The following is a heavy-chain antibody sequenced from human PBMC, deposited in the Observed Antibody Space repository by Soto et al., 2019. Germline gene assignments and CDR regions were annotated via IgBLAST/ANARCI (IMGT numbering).Heavy chain of an antibody. CDR1: SGFISSNW. V-gene: IGHV4-4*02. CDR2: IYHSGSA. D-gene: IGHD3-16*01. CDR3: SSQTYSYAWHH. J-gene: IGHJ5*02. Sequence: SETLSLTCAVSSGFISSNWWSWVRQAPGKGLEYIGEIYHSGSAHYNPSLQSRVTISVDQSRTFFSLDLSSVTAADTAVYYCSSQTYSYAWHHWGQGFQVTVSS.